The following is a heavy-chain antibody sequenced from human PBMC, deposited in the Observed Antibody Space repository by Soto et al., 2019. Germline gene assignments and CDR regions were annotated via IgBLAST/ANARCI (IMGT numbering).Heavy chain of an antibody. D-gene: IGHD3-10*01. Sequence: DSVKVSCKASGYHFRNYGITCLRKATGQGLEWMGWIGAYNGNRKYLQKLQGRVTMKTDTSTNTAYIELTSLKSDNTAVYYCARLIGVSSMDHGGQGTEVTVSS. CDR1: GYHFRNYG. J-gene: IGHJ4*02. CDR3: ARLIGVSSMDH. CDR2: IGAYNGNR. V-gene: IGHV1-18*01.